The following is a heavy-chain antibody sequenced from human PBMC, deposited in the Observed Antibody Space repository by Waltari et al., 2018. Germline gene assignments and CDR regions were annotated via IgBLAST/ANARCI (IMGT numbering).Heavy chain of an antibody. D-gene: IGHD2-2*02. J-gene: IGHJ4*02. Sequence: QVNLVESGGGVVQPGGSLSLSCATSGFTFSNFGMHWVRQAPGKGLGWVALIWFDGSDKFYADSVRGRFTISRDNSARTLYLDMDSLRLDDTAMYYCAKDAFGNTYLDFWGQGTLVTVSS. CDR1: GFTFSNFG. CDR3: AKDAFGNTYLDF. V-gene: IGHV3-30*02. CDR2: IWFDGSDK.